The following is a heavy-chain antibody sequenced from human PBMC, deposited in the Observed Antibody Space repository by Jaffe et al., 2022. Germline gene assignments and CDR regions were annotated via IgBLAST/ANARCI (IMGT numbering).Heavy chain of an antibody. CDR2: IYYSGST. D-gene: IGHD3-16*01. V-gene: IGHV4-61*01. CDR3: ARESVDIWGRDYMDV. J-gene: IGHJ6*03. Sequence: QVQLQESGPGLVKPSETLSLTCTVSGGSVSSGSYYWSWIRQPPGKGLEWIGYIYYSGSTNYNPSLKSRVTISVDTSKNQFSLKLSSVTAADTAVYYCARESVDIWGRDYMDVWGKGTTVTVSS. CDR1: GGSVSSGSYY.